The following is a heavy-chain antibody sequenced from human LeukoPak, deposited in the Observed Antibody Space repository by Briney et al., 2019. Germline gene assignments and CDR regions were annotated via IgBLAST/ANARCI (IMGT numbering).Heavy chain of an antibody. D-gene: IGHD3-3*01. CDR1: GYTFTSYY. J-gene: IGHJ4*02. V-gene: IGHV1-46*01. Sequence: GASVKVSCKASGYTFTSYYMHWVRQAPGQGLEWMGIINPSGGSTSYAQKFQGRVTMTRDTSTSTVYMELSSLRSEDTAVYYCARDCRRNTLYYDFWSGYPPDLFDYWGQGTLVTVSS. CDR3: ARDCRRNTLYYDFWSGYPPDLFDY. CDR2: INPSGGST.